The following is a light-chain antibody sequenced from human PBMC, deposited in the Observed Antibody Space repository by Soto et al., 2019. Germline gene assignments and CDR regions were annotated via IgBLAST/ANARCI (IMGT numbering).Light chain of an antibody. CDR1: SGHSNYA. CDR2: LNSDGSH. J-gene: IGLJ2*01. CDR3: QTWGTGIQV. Sequence: QLVLTQSPSSSASLGASVKLTCTLSSGHSNYAIAWHQQHPEKGPRYLMKLNSDGSHSKGAGIPDRFSGSSSGAERYLSSSTLQSEDEADYYCQTWGTGIQVFGGGTKVTVL. V-gene: IGLV4-69*01.